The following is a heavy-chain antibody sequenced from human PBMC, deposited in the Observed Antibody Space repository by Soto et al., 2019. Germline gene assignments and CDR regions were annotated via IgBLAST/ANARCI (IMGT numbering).Heavy chain of an antibody. CDR1: GFSLSTSGMC. CDR3: ARSIAAAGNLPYFYFDY. D-gene: IGHD6-13*01. CDR2: IDWDDDK. Sequence: GSGPTLVNPTQTLTLTCTFSGFSLSTSGMCVSWIRQPPGKALEWLALIDWDDDKYYSTSLKTRLTISKDTSKNQVVLTMTNMDPVDTATYYCARSIAAAGNLPYFYFDYWGQGTLVTVSS. V-gene: IGHV2-70*01. J-gene: IGHJ4*02.